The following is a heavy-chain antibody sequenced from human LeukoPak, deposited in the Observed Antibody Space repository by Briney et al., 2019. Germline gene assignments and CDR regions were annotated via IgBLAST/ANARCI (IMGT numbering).Heavy chain of an antibody. CDR2: VGTAGET. CDR3: GAGRFGSGWDS. J-gene: IGHJ4*02. V-gene: IGHV3-23*01. D-gene: IGHD6-19*01. CDR1: GSAFSNYG. Sequence: GGSLRLSCAASGSAFSNYGVNRDRQAPGKELEWVSGVGTAGETYSADSMKGRFTVSRDNSKNTLYLQMNSLKGDDTAVYYWGAGRFGSGWDSWGQGTLVTVSS.